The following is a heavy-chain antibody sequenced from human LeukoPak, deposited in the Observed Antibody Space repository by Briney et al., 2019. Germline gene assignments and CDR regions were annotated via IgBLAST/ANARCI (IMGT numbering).Heavy chain of an antibody. CDR2: IHTNSGT. V-gene: IGHV3-66*01. Sequence: GGSLRLACAASGFTVSGNYMTWGRPAPGKGLEWVSVIHTNSGTFYADSVKGRFTISRDISKNTLYLQMNSLRAEDTAVYYCEEWIQAYGVDVWGQGTTVTVSS. CDR1: GFTVSGNY. D-gene: IGHD5-18*01. J-gene: IGHJ6*02. CDR3: EEWIQAYGVDV.